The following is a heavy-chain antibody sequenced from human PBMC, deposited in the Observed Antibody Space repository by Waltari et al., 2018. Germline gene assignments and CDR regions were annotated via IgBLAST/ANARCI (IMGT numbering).Heavy chain of an antibody. V-gene: IGHV4-34*01. CDR1: GGSFSGYY. Sequence: QVQLQQWGAGLLKPSETLSLPCAVYGGSFSGYYWSWLRQPPGKGLEWIGEINHSGSTNYNPSLKSRVTISVDTSKNQFSLKLSSVTAADTAVYYCARGRGPIVVVVAATPYFDYWGQGTLVTVSS. CDR2: INHSGST. CDR3: ARGRGPIVVVVAATPYFDY. J-gene: IGHJ4*02. D-gene: IGHD2-15*01.